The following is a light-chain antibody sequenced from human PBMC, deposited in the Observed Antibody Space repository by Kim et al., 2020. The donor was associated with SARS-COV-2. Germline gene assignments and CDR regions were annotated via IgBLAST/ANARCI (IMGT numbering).Light chain of an antibody. J-gene: IGKJ2*01. CDR1: ESAGSW. CDR3: QQYQASPYT. Sequence: SASVGDSVTIRCRDSESAGSWRAWYQQKPGTAPQLLIYDTSSLQSGVPSRFSGSGTGTVFTLTISNLQAGDSATYYCQQYQASPYTFGQGTKLEI. CDR2: DTS. V-gene: IGKV1-5*01.